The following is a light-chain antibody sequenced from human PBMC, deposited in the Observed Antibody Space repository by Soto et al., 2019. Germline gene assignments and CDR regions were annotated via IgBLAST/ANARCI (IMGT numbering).Light chain of an antibody. V-gene: IGLV7-46*01. CDR3: LLHLGGYV. J-gene: IGLJ1*01. CDR1: TGPVATGHY. Sequence: QAVVTQEPSFTVSPGGTVTLTCGSSTGPVATGHYTYWFHQKPGQAPRPLIYDTSNKFSWTPARFSGSLLGGKAALTLSGAQPEDEAEYYCLLHLGGYVLGLGTKVTVL. CDR2: DTS.